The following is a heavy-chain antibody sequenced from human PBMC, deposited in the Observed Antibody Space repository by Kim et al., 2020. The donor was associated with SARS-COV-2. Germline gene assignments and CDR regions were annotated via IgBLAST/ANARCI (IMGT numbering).Heavy chain of an antibody. CDR3: VRRRTSSSIDY. V-gene: IGHV5-51*01. Sequence: DTRYRPSFQGQVTISADESITTAYLQWNSLKASDTAMYYCVRRRTSSSIDYWGQGTLVTVSS. D-gene: IGHD6-6*01. CDR2: DT. J-gene: IGHJ4*02.